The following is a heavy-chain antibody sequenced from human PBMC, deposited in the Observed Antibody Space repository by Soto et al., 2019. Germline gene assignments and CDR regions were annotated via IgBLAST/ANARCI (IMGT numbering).Heavy chain of an antibody. Sequence: QVQLVESGGGVVQPGRSLRLSCAASGFTFSSYAMHWVRQAPGKGLEWVAVISYDGSNKYYADSVKGRFTISRDNSKNTLYLQMNGLRAEDTAVYYCAREGYYYDSSGYFYYFDYWGQGTLVTVSS. CDR1: GFTFSSYA. V-gene: IGHV3-30-3*01. J-gene: IGHJ4*02. CDR2: ISYDGSNK. CDR3: AREGYYYDSSGYFYYFDY. D-gene: IGHD3-22*01.